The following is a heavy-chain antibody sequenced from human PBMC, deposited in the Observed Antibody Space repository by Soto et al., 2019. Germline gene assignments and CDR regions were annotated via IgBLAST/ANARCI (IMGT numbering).Heavy chain of an antibody. CDR3: ARDRRGYDFWSGYYYGMDV. Sequence: QVQLQESGPGLVKPSQTLSLTCTVSGGSISSGGYYWSWIRQHPGKGLEWIGYIYYSGSTYYNPSLKSRVTISVDTSKNQFSLKLSSVTAADTAVYYCARDRRGYDFWSGYYYGMDVWGQGTTVTVSS. CDR2: IYYSGST. D-gene: IGHD3-3*01. V-gene: IGHV4-31*03. CDR1: GGSISSGGYY. J-gene: IGHJ6*02.